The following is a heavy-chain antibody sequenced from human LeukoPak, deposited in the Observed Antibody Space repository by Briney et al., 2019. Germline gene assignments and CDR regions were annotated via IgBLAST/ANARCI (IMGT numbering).Heavy chain of an antibody. CDR3: ARGGRYRRIIYDYVWGSYVAWFDP. D-gene: IGHD3-16*01. Sequence: GSLRLSCAASGFTFSSYGMNWVRQAPGKGLEWVSYISSGSRTIYYADSVKGRFTISRDNAKNSVYLQMDSLRAEDTAVYYCARGGRYRRIIYDYVWGSYVAWFDPWGQGTLVTVSS. CDR1: GFTFSSYG. V-gene: IGHV3-48*01. J-gene: IGHJ5*02. CDR2: ISSGSRTI.